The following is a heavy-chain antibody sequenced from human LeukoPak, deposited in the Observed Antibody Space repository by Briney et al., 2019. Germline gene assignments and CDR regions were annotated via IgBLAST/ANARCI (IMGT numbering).Heavy chain of an antibody. CDR3: AKESGKFDY. J-gene: IGHJ4*02. CDR1: GFTFSNAW. CDR2: ISADGGST. V-gene: IGHV3-43*02. Sequence: GGSLRLSCAASGFTFSNAWVSWVRQAPGKGLEWVSLISADGGSTFSADSVKGRFSISRDNSKNSLYLQMNSLRSEDTAMYYCAKESGKFDYWGQGTLVAVSS.